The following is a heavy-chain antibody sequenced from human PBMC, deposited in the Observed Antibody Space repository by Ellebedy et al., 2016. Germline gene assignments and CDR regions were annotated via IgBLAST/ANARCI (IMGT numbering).Heavy chain of an antibody. Sequence: SETLSLXXAVSGGSISSSNWWSWVRQSPRKGLEWIGEIYHRGSTNYNPSLKSRVTISVDKSKNQFSLKLSSVTAADTAVYYCASPRMGWGQGTLVTVSS. CDR1: GGSISSSNW. CDR2: IYHRGST. CDR3: ASPRMG. V-gene: IGHV4-4*02. J-gene: IGHJ4*02.